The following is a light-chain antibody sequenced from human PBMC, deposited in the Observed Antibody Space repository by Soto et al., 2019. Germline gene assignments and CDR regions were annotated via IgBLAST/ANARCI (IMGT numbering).Light chain of an antibody. V-gene: IGLV2-11*01. Sequence: QSVLTQPRSVSGSPGQSVTISCTGTSSNVGGSNYVSWNQQHPGKAPKVMIYDVNKRPSGVPDRFSGSKSGNTATLTISGLQAEDEADYYFCSYAGSYTGVFGGGTKLTVL. CDR2: DVN. J-gene: IGLJ3*02. CDR1: SSNVGGSNY. CDR3: CSYAGSYTGV.